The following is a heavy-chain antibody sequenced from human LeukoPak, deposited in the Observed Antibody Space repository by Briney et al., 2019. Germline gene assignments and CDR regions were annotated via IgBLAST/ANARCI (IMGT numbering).Heavy chain of an antibody. D-gene: IGHD2-15*01. J-gene: IGHJ3*02. Sequence: PSETLSLTCTVSGGSISTYYWSWIRQPPGKGLEWIGYVYYSGSTNYNPSLKSRATISADTSKNQFSLRLRSVTAADTAVYYCARGLSHRSPFHAFDIWGQGTMVTVSS. V-gene: IGHV4-59*01. CDR2: VYYSGST. CDR1: GGSISTYY. CDR3: ARGLSHRSPFHAFDI.